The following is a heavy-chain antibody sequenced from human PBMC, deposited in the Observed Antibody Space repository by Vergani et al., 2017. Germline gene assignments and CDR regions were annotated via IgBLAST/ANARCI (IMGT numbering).Heavy chain of an antibody. D-gene: IGHD1-14*01. CDR3: ARVSPVTGAFAI. J-gene: IGHJ3*02. V-gene: IGHV1-69*04. CDR2: SIPILAIS. CDR1: GYTLSELS. Sequence: QVQLVPSGAEVKKPGASVEVSCWVSGYTLSELSIHWVRQAPGKGLEWRGRSIPILAISNYEQKFQGRVTITADKSTITAYMELSSMRSADTAVYYCARVSPVTGAFAIWGQGTMVTVSS.